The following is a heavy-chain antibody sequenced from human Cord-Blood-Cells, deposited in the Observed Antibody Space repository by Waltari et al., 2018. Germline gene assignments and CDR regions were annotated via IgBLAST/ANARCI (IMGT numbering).Heavy chain of an antibody. V-gene: IGHV1-2*02. D-gene: IGHD3-9*01. CDR3: ARSIGYDILTGYYYYFDY. CDR1: GYTFTGYY. CDR2: INPNSGGT. J-gene: IGHJ4*02. Sequence: QVQLVQSGAEVKKPGASVKVSCKASGYTFTGYYMHWVRQAPGQGLEWMGWINPNSGGTNYAQKFQGRVTMTRDTSISTAYMELSRLRSDDTAVYYCARSIGYDILTGYYYYFDYWGQGTLVTVSS.